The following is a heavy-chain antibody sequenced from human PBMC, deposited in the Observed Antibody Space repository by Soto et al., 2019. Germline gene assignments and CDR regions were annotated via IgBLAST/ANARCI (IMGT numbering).Heavy chain of an antibody. CDR2: ISYDGSNK. V-gene: IGHV3-30*18. CDR3: AKDGNIVVVVAAVTYFDY. J-gene: IGHJ4*02. Sequence: GGSLRLSCAASGFTFSSYGMHWVRQAPGKGLEWVAVISYDGSNKYYADSVKGRFTISRDNSKNTLYLQMNSLRAEDTAVYYCAKDGNIVVVVAAVTYFDYWGQGTLVTVSS. D-gene: IGHD2-15*01. CDR1: GFTFSSYG.